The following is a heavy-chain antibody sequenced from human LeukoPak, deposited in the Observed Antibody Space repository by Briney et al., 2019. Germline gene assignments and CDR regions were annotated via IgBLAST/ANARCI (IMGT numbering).Heavy chain of an antibody. J-gene: IGHJ4*02. CDR1: GYTLTELS. CDR3: ARGGVGATPFDY. Sequence: ASVKVSCKVSGYTLTELSMHWVRQAPGQGLEWMGWISAYNGNTNYAQKLQGRVTMTTDTSTSTAYMELRSLRSDDTAVYYCARGGVGATPFDYWGQGTLVTVSS. D-gene: IGHD1-26*01. CDR2: ISAYNGNT. V-gene: IGHV1-18*01.